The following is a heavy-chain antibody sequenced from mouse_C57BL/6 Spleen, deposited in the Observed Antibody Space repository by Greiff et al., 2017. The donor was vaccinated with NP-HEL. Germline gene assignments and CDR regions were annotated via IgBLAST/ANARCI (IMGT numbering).Heavy chain of an antibody. J-gene: IGHJ4*01. CDR3: ARSSDGHAMDY. D-gene: IGHD2-3*01. Sequence: QVQLQQPGAELVMPGASVKLSCKASGYTFTSYWMHWVKQRPGQGLEWIGEIDPSDSYTNYNQKFKGKSTLTVDKSSSTAYMQLSSLTSEDSAVYYCARSSDGHAMDYWGQGTSVTVSS. CDR2: IDPSDSYT. V-gene: IGHV1-69*01. CDR1: GYTFTSYW.